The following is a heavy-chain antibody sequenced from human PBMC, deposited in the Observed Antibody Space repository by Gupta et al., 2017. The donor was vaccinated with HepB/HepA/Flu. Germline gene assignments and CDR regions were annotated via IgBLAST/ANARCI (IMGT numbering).Heavy chain of an antibody. V-gene: IGHV3-23*01. CDR1: GFTFSSYA. CDR2: ISGSGGST. Sequence: EVQLLESGGGLVQPGGSLRLSCAASGFTFSSYAMSWVRQAPGKGLEWVSAISGSGGSTYYADSVKGRFTISRDNSKNTLYLQMNSLRAEDTAVYYCAKDQQQLDPGGHYGMDVWGQGTTVTVSS. D-gene: IGHD6-13*01. CDR3: AKDQQQLDPGGHYGMDV. J-gene: IGHJ6*02.